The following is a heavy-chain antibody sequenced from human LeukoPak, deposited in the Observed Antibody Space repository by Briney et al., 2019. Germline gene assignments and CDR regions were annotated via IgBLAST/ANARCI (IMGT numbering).Heavy chain of an antibody. J-gene: IGHJ6*02. Sequence: SVKVSCKASGGTFSSYAISWVRQAPGQGLEWMGGIIPIFGTADYAQKFQGRVTITADESTSTAYMELSSLRSEDTAVYYCARDPPFMTTVTTSAVGDYYYYGMDVWGQGTTVTVSS. CDR3: ARDPPFMTTVTTSAVGDYYYYGMDV. V-gene: IGHV1-69*13. CDR1: GGTFSSYA. CDR2: IIPIFGTA. D-gene: IGHD4-17*01.